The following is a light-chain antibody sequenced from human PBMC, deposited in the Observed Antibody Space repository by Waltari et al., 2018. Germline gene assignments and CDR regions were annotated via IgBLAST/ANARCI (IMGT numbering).Light chain of an antibody. V-gene: IGLV3-21*04. J-gene: IGLJ3*02. CDR1: NIGAKS. CDR2: YDS. Sequence: SYVLTQPPSVSVAPGKTARIACGGNNIGAKSVHWYQERPGQAPVLIIYYDSVRTSGIPERFSGSNSGNTATLTISRVEAGDEADYYCQVWDYDTAHLVFGGGTTLTVV. CDR3: QVWDYDTAHLV.